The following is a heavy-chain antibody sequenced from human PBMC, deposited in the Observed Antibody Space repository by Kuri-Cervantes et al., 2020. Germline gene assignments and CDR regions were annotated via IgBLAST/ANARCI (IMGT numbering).Heavy chain of an antibody. D-gene: IGHD3-10*01. CDR2: ISSSSSSI. V-gene: IGHV3-48*01. J-gene: IGHJ6*03. CDR3: AKDRRVRGVHPLHYYYYMDV. Sequence: GESLKISCAASGFTFNTYSMNWVRQAPGKGLEWVSYISSSSSSIYYADSVKGRFTISRDNSKNKLYLQMNSLRAEDTAVYYCAKDRRVRGVHPLHYYYYMDVWGKGTTVTVSS. CDR1: GFTFNTYS.